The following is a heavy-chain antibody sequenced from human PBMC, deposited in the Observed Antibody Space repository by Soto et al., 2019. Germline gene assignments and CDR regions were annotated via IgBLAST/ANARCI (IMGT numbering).Heavy chain of an antibody. J-gene: IGHJ4*02. V-gene: IGHV4-31*03. CDR3: AREVIGARNPGIDY. D-gene: IGHD2-21*01. CDR2: IYYSGST. CDR1: GGSISSYY. Sequence: TLSLTCTVSGGSISSYYWSWIRQHPGKGLEWIGYIYYSGSTYYNPSLKSRVTISVDTSKNQFSLKLSSVTATDTAVYYCAREVIGARNPGIDYWGQGTLVTVSS.